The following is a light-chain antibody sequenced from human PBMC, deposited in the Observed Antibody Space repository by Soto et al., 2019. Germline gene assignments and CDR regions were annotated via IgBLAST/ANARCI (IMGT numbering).Light chain of an antibody. CDR2: TNN. J-gene: IGLJ1*01. V-gene: IGLV1-44*01. Sequence: QSVLTQPPSASGTPGLGVTISCSGSSSNIGTNSVDWYQQVPGAAPDLLIHTNNQRPSGVTDRFSASKSGASASLAIRGLQSQDEADYYCAAWDDGLKAYVFGTGTKVTVL. CDR1: SSNIGTNS. CDR3: AAWDDGLKAYV.